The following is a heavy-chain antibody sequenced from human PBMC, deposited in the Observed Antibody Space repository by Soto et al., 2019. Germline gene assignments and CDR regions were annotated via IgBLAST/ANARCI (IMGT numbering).Heavy chain of an antibody. Sequence: GGSLRLSCAASGFIFSSYSMNWVRQAPGKGLEWVSSISSSSSYTNYADSVKGRFTISRDNAKNSLYPQMNSLRAEDTAVYYCARASLMIVAIDIWGQWTMVTVSS. D-gene: IGHD3-22*01. CDR1: GFIFSSYS. CDR2: ISSSSSYT. V-gene: IGHV3-21*04. J-gene: IGHJ3*02. CDR3: ARASLMIVAIDI.